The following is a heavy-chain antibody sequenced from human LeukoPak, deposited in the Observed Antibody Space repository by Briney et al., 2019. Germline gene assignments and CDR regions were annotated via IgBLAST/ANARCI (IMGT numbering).Heavy chain of an antibody. D-gene: IGHD1-1*01. CDR3: ASSSWKKTFDY. CDR2: IHTSGTT. CDR1: GGSITFYY. V-gene: IGHV4-4*07. Sequence: SETLSLTCSVSGGSITFYYWNWIRKPAGKGLEWIGRIHTSGTTNYHPSLKSRVTMSIDTSQKKFSLNLTSVTAPDTAVYYCASSSWKKTFDYWGQGALVTVSS. J-gene: IGHJ4*02.